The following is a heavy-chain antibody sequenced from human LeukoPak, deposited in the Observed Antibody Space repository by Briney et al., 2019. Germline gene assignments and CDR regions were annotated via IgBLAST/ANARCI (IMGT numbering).Heavy chain of an antibody. V-gene: IGHV2-5*02. D-gene: IGHD6-13*01. CDR1: GFLLSTSGVG. Sequence: SGPTLVNPTQTLTLACTFSGFLLSTSGVGVGWIRQPPGKALEWLALIYWDDDKRYSPSLKSRLTITKDTSKNQVVLTMTNMDPVDTATYYCAHEIHEIAAAGTFFDYWGQGTLVTVSS. CDR2: IYWDDDK. J-gene: IGHJ4*02. CDR3: AHEIHEIAAAGTFFDY.